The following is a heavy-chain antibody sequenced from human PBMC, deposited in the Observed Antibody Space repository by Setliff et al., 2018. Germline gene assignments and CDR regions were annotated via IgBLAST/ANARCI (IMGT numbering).Heavy chain of an antibody. J-gene: IGHJ6*02. CDR2: ISSSSSYI. D-gene: IGHD5-18*01. V-gene: IGHV3-21*01. CDR3: ARDRTAMVTHYGMDV. Sequence: GSLRLSCAASGFTFSSYSMNWVRQAPGKGLEWVSSISSSSSYIYYADSVKGRFTISRDNAKNSLYLQMNSLRAEDTAVYYCARDRTAMVTHYGMDVWGQGTTVTVSS. CDR1: GFTFSSYS.